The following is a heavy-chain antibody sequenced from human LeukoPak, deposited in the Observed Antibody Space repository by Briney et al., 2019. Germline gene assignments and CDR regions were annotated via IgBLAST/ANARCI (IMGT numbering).Heavy chain of an antibody. CDR1: GFTPNNYA. J-gene: IGHJ4*02. CDR3: ARDLTHYFDY. V-gene: IGHV3-33*08. CDR2: IWYDGSNK. Sequence: PGGSLRLSCAASGFTPNNYAMSWVRQAPGKGLEWVAVIWYDGSNKYYADSVKGRFTISRDNSKNTMYLQMNSLRVEDTAVYYCARDLTHYFDYWGQGTLVTVSS.